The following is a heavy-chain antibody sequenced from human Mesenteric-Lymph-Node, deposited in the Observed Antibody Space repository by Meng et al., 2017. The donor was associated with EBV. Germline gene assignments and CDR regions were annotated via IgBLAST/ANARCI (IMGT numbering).Heavy chain of an antibody. Sequence: QAQSDQSAAAVKMPGSLMKVYATTSGATFITNAISWVRPAPGQGLEWMGAIVPIFEKSNYAQKFQGRLTITADKSTNIAYMELASLRSDDTAVYYCARERQGGVPVHWGQGTVVTVSS. CDR1: GATFITNA. D-gene: IGHD3-16*01. CDR3: ARERQGGVPVH. V-gene: IGHV1-69*06. J-gene: IGHJ4*02. CDR2: IVPIFEKS.